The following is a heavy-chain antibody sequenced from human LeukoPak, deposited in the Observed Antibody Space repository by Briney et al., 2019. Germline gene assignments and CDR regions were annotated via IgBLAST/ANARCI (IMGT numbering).Heavy chain of an antibody. D-gene: IGHD4-17*01. Sequence: SETLSLTXTVSGGSISSYYWSWIRQPAGKGLEWIGRIYTSGSTNYNPSLKSRVTMSVDTSKNQFSLKLSSVTAADTAVYYCARDRPTVTTYDAFDIWGQGTMVTVSS. CDR2: IYTSGST. V-gene: IGHV4-4*07. CDR1: GGSISSYY. J-gene: IGHJ3*02. CDR3: ARDRPTVTTYDAFDI.